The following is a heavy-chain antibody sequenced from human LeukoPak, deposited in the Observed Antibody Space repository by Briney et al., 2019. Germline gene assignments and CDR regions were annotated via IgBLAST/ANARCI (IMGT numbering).Heavy chain of an antibody. V-gene: IGHV1-3*01. Sequence: ASVKVSRKASGYTFTSYAMHWVRQAPGQRLEWMGWINAGNGNTKYSQKFQGRVTITRDTSASTAYMELSSLRSEDTAVYYCARFMVRGYYYGMDVWGKGTTVTVSS. J-gene: IGHJ6*04. CDR3: ARFMVRGYYYGMDV. D-gene: IGHD3-10*01. CDR1: GYTFTSYA. CDR2: INAGNGNT.